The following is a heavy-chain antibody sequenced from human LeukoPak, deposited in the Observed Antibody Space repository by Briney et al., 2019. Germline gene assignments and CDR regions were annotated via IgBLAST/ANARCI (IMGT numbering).Heavy chain of an antibody. CDR2: ISYDGSNK. D-gene: IGHD3-10*01. Sequence: GGSLRLSCAASGFTFSSYAMSWVRQAPGKGLEWVAVISYDGSNKYYADSVKGRFTISRDNSKNTLYLQMNSLRAEDTAVYYCAKGLPIWFGELLGMDVWGKGTTVTVSS. V-gene: IGHV3-30*18. J-gene: IGHJ6*04. CDR3: AKGLPIWFGELLGMDV. CDR1: GFTFSSYA.